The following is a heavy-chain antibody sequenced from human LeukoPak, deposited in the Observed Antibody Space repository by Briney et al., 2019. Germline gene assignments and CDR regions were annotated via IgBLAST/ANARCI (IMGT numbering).Heavy chain of an antibody. CDR2: INHSGST. D-gene: IGHD5-12*01. J-gene: IGHJ6*02. CDR3: ARVPYSGYDYGYYGMDV. CDR1: GGSFSGYY. V-gene: IGHV4-34*01. Sequence: SETLSLTCAVYGGSFSGYYWSWIRQPPGKGLEWIGEINHSGSTNYNPSLKSRVTMSVDTSKNQFSLKLSSVTAADTAVYYCARVPYSGYDYGYYGMDVWGQGTTVTVSS.